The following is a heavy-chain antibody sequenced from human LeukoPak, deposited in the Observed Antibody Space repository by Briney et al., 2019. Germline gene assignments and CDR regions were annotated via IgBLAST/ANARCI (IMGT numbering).Heavy chain of an antibody. Sequence: PWETLSLTCTVSGGSISSYYWSWIRQPPGKGLEWIGYIYYSGSTNYNPSLKSRVTISLDTSKNQFSLKLSSVTAADTAVYYCAREGTDQYYYYYMDVWGKGTTVTVSS. V-gene: IGHV4-59*01. D-gene: IGHD3-10*01. CDR1: GGSISSYY. CDR3: AREGTDQYYYYYMDV. CDR2: IYYSGST. J-gene: IGHJ6*03.